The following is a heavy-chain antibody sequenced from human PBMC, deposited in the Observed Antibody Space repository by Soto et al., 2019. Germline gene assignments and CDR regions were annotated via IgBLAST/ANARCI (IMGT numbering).Heavy chain of an antibody. J-gene: IGHJ5*02. CDR1: GASISSGDYY. Sequence: LSLTCTVSGASISSGDYYWSWIRQPPGKGLEWIGYIYDSGSIYYNPSLKSRVTISVNTSKNQFSLKLNSVTVADTGVYYCALKTYVDSWNDRNWFDPWGPGALVTVSS. D-gene: IGHD3-3*01. CDR2: IYDSGSI. CDR3: ALKTYVDSWNDRNWFDP. V-gene: IGHV4-30-4*01.